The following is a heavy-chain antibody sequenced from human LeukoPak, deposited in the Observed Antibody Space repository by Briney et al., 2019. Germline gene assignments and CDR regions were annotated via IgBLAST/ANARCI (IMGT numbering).Heavy chain of an antibody. D-gene: IGHD2/OR15-2a*01. J-gene: IGHJ4*02. CDR3: AIDLRVSFSFDY. CDR1: GFTVSSHT. Sequence: GGSLRLSCAAPGFTVSSHTMHWVRQAPGKGLEWVAVIWFDGSKSYYADSVKGRFTISRDNSKNTLYLQMDSLRAEDTAIYYCAIDLRVSFSFDYWGQGSLVTVSS. CDR2: IWFDGSKS. V-gene: IGHV3-30*04.